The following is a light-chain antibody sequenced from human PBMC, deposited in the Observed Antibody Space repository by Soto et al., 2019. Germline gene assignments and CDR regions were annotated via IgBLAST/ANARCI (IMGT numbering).Light chain of an antibody. CDR3: QQTYTTPEIT. CDR2: AAS. Sequence: IQLTHSPSSLSASLGDRVTITCRASQGISSYLAWYQQKPGKAPKLLIYAASTLQSGVPTRFSGSGSGTDFTLTISSLQPEDFAIYYCQQTYTTPEITFGQGTRLEI. V-gene: IGKV1-39*01. J-gene: IGKJ5*01. CDR1: QGISSY.